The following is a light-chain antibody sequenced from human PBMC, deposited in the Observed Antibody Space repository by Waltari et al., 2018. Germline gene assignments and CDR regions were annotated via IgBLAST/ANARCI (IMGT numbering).Light chain of an antibody. V-gene: IGKV1-5*03. CDR2: KAS. CDR1: QSISSW. J-gene: IGKJ4*01. CDR3: QHYSSYPPT. Sequence: DIQMTQSPSTLSASVGDRVTITCRTSQSISSWLAWYQQKPGKAPKLLIYKASSLERDVPSRFSGSGPGTEFTLTISSLQPDDFATFYCQHYSSYPPTFGGGTKVEIK.